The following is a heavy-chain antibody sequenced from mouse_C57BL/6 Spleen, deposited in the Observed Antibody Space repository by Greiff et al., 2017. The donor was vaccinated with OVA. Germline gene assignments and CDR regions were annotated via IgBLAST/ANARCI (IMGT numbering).Heavy chain of an antibody. V-gene: IGHV14-2*01. CDR3: ARNPYDYEAH. Sequence: VQLKQSGAELVKPGASVKLSCTASGFTIKDYYMHWVKQRTEQGLEWIGRIDPEDGATKYAPKFQGKATIPADTSSNTAYLQLSSLTSEDTAVYYCARNPYDYEAHWGQGTLVTVSA. D-gene: IGHD2-4*01. CDR2: IDPEDGAT. J-gene: IGHJ3*01. CDR1: GFTIKDYY.